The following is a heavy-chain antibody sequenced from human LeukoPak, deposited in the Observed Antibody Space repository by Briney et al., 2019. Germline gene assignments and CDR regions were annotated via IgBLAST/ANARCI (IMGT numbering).Heavy chain of an antibody. CDR3: AAPIGSTGIAAVTFAQ. D-gene: IGHD6-25*01. V-gene: IGHV3-30-3*01. CDR2: ISYDGSNK. CDR1: GFTFSSYA. Sequence: GGSLRLSCAASGFTFSSYAMHWVRQAPGKGLEWVAVISYDGSNKYYADSVKGRFTISRDNSKNTLYLQMNSLRAEDTAVYYCAAPIGSTGIAAVTFAQWGQGTLVTVSS. J-gene: IGHJ4*02.